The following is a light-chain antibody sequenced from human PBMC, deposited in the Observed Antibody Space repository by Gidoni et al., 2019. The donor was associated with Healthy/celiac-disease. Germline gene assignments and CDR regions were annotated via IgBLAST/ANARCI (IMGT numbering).Light chain of an antibody. J-gene: IGKJ2*01. CDR2: AAS. Sequence: DIQVTPSPSSLSASVGDRVTITCRASQSSSSDLNGYQPKPGKAPKLLIYAASSLQSGVSSRFSGSGSGTDFTLTSSRLQPEDGATYYCQQSYSAPRYTFYQATRLEIK. CDR1: QSSSSD. V-gene: IGKV1-39*01. CDR3: QQSYSAPRYT.